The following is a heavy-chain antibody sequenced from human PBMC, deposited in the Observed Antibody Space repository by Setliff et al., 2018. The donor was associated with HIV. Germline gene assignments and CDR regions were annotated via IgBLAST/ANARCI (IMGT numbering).Heavy chain of an antibody. CDR2: INSNTYGGTT. CDR1: GFTFGDYA. Sequence: PGESLRLSCTASGFTFGDYAMTWVRQAPGKGLEWVVFINSNTYGGTTDYAASVKGRFTISRDDSKSSAYLLMNSLKTEDTAVYYCSRVHSPLYYDILTGYLDYWGQGTLVTVSS. J-gene: IGHJ4*02. D-gene: IGHD3-9*01. V-gene: IGHV3-49*04. CDR3: SRVHSPLYYDILTGYLDY.